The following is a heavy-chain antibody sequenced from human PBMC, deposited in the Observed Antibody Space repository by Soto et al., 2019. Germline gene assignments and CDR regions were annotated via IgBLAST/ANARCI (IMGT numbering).Heavy chain of an antibody. CDR3: VRLPYSNILGGLVF. CDR1: GFTFGNSW. J-gene: IGHJ4*02. V-gene: IGHV3-74*01. Sequence: GGSLRLSCAASGFTFGNSWMHWVRQAPGKGLEWVSRMNSDGSSTNYADSVKGRFTVSRDNAKDTLYLQMDSLRAEDTAVYYCVRLPYSNILGGLVFWGPGTPVTVSS. D-gene: IGHD6-13*01. CDR2: MNSDGSST.